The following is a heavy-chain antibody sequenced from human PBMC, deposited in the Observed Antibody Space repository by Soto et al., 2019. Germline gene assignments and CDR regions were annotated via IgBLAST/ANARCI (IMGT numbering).Heavy chain of an antibody. CDR3: AKDDSGSTNGGVIDY. J-gene: IGHJ4*02. CDR2: ISWNSGSI. D-gene: IGHD3-10*01. CDR1: GFTFDDYA. V-gene: IGHV3-9*01. Sequence: EVQLVESGGGLVQPGRSLRLSCAASGFTFDDYAMHWVRQAPGKGLEWVSGISWNSGSIGYADSVKCRFTISRDNAKNSLYLQMNSLRAEDTALYYCAKDDSGSTNGGVIDYWGQGTLVTVSS.